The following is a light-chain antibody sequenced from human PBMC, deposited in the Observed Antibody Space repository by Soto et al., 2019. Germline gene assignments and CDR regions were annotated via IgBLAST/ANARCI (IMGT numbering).Light chain of an antibody. V-gene: IGKV3-15*01. CDR2: GAS. CDR1: QSVSSN. Sequence: EIVMPQSPDTLSVSPGERATHSCGSSQSVSSNLAWYQQKSGQAPRLLIYGASTRATGIPARFSGSGSGTEFTLTISSLQSEDFAVYYCQQYNNWPPITFGQGTRLEI. J-gene: IGKJ5*01. CDR3: QQYNNWPPIT.